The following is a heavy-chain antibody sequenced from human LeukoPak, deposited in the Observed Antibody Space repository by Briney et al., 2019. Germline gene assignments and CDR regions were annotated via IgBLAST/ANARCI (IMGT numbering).Heavy chain of an antibody. V-gene: IGHV1-69*13. CDR1: GGTFSSYA. J-gene: IGHJ5*02. D-gene: IGHD3-9*01. CDR3: ARERADYDILTGSDETQKNWFDP. Sequence: GASVKVSCKASGGTFSSYAISWVRQAPGQGLEWMGGIIPIFGTANYAQKFQGRVTITADESTSTAYMELSSLRSEDTAVYYCARERADYDILTGSDETQKNWFDPWGQGTLVTVSS. CDR2: IIPIFGTA.